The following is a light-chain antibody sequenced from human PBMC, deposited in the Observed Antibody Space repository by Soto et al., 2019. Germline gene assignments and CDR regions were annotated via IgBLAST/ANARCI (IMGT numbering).Light chain of an antibody. J-gene: IGKJ4*01. CDR2: DAS. CDR3: QQRGRWPS. CDR1: QSLDNY. V-gene: IGKV3-11*01. Sequence: EIVLTQSPATLSLSPGERATLSCRASQSLDNYLAWYQHKPGQPPRLLIYDASTRATDIPARFSGSGSGTDFTLTISGLEPEDFAVYYRQQRGRWPSFGGGTKVEIK.